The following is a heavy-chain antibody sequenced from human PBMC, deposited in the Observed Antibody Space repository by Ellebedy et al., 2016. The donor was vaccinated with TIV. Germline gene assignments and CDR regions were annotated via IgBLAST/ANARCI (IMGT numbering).Heavy chain of an antibody. CDR3: ARGGITMVREYNWFDP. CDR2: INHSGST. Sequence: GSLRLSXAVYGGSFSGYYWSWIRQPPGKGLEWIGEINHSGSTNYNPSLKSRVTISVDTSKNQFSLKLSSVTAADTAVYYCARGGITMVREYNWFDPWGQGTLVTVSS. V-gene: IGHV4-34*01. CDR1: GGSFSGYY. D-gene: IGHD3-10*01. J-gene: IGHJ5*02.